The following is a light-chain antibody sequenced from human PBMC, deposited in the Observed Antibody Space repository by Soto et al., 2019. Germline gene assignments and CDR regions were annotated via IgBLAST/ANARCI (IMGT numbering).Light chain of an antibody. Sequence: QAAPTQPPSASETPGQRGTLSCSGNSSNIGINTVDWFQQLPGTAPKLLIYNNNQRPSGVPDRFSGSKSGTSASLAISGLQSEDESDYYCAAWDDSLNGYVFGTGTKVTVL. CDR3: AAWDDSLNGYV. J-gene: IGLJ1*01. V-gene: IGLV1-44*01. CDR1: SSNIGINT. CDR2: NNN.